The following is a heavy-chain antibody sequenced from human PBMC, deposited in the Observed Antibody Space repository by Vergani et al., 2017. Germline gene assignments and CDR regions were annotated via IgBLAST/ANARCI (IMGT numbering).Heavy chain of an antibody. CDR2: IRRRSEHYAT. CDR3: SAQTQSCHDY. D-gene: IGHD3-10*01. V-gene: IGHV3-73*01. Sequence: EVQLVESGGGLVQPGGSLRLSRAASGFTFSTYDMHWVRQVPGKGLEWLGHIRRRSEHYATAYGPSLIGRATISRDDSTNTAYLQLSSLGTDDTAIYFCSAQTQSCHDYWGQGTLVAVSS. J-gene: IGHJ4*02. CDR1: GFTFSTYD.